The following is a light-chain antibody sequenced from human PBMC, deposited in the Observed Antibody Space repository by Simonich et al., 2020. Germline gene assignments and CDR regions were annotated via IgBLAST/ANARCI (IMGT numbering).Light chain of an antibody. CDR1: QSVLYSSNTKNY. V-gene: IGKV4-1*01. Sequence: DIVMTQSPDSLAVSLGERATINCNSSQSVLYSSNTKNYLAWYQQKPGQPPKLLIYWASTRDSGVPDRFSGSGSGTDFTLTISSLQAEDVAVYYCQQYYSTPWTFGQGTKVEIK. CDR2: WAS. CDR3: QQYYSTPWT. J-gene: IGKJ1*01.